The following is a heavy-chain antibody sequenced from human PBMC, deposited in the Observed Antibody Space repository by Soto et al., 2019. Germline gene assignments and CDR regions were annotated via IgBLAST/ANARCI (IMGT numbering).Heavy chain of an antibody. V-gene: IGHV4-30-2*01. J-gene: IGHJ5*02. CDR1: GDSITSGGYS. Sequence: PSETLSLTCAVSGDSITSGGYSWTWIRQPPGKGLEWIGYISHSGSTYYNPSLKSRVTISEDMSRNQFSLNLASVTAADTAVYYCARALSIFGVAPNWFDPWGQGTLVTVSS. D-gene: IGHD3-3*01. CDR3: ARALSIFGVAPNWFDP. CDR2: ISHSGST.